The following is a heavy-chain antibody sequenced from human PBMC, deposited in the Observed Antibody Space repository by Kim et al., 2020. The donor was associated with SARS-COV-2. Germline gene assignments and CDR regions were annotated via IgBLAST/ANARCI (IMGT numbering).Heavy chain of an antibody. CDR2: IRSKAYSGAAYGGAA. CDR1: GFNFGDYA. D-gene: IGHD3-10*01. J-gene: IGHJ3*02. CDR3: VRDQVTQIRGADAFDI. Sequence: GGSLRLSCTASGFNFGDYAVSWFRQAPGKGLEWAGGIRSKAYSGAAYGGAAKYAAPVEGRFTISRDDSKNIAYLQMDNLQIEDTAVYYCVRDQVTQIRGADAFDIWGQGTMVTVSS. V-gene: IGHV3-49*03.